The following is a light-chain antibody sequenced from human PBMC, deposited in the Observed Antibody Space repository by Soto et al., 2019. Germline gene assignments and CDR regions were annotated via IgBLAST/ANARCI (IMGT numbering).Light chain of an antibody. J-gene: IGKJ1*01. Sequence: DIVLTQSPGTLSLSPGERATLSCRASQSVSSTYLAWYQQKPGQAPRLLIYGASTRATGIPDRFSGSGSGTDFTLTISRLEPEEFAVYYCQQWGSSSWTVGQGTKVDIK. CDR1: QSVSSTY. V-gene: IGKV3-20*01. CDR2: GAS. CDR3: QQWGSSSWT.